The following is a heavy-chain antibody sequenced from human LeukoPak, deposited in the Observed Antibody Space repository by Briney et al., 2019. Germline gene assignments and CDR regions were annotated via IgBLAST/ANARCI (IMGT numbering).Heavy chain of an antibody. Sequence: SETLSLTCTVSGGSISSYYWGWIRQPPGKGLEWIGSIYYSGSTYYNPSLKSRVTISVDTSKNQFSLKLSSVTAADTGVYYCARLQVDTAMYLTRFPLSEYYYYGMDVWGQGTTVTVSS. V-gene: IGHV4-39*01. CDR1: GGSISSYY. D-gene: IGHD5-18*01. CDR2: IYYSGST. J-gene: IGHJ6*02. CDR3: ARLQVDTAMYLTRFPLSEYYYYGMDV.